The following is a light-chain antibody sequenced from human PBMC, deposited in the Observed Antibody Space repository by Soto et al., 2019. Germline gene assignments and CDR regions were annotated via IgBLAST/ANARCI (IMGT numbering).Light chain of an antibody. CDR2: AAS. V-gene: IGKV1-39*01. CDR1: ETISTF. CDR3: QQSYSTSPIT. Sequence: DIPMTQSPSSLSASVGDRVTMTCRASETISTFLNWYQHKPGKAPKLLIYAASRLQSGVASRFSGSGSGTDFTLTINGLQPEDFASYYCQQSYSTSPITFGQGTRL. J-gene: IGKJ5*01.